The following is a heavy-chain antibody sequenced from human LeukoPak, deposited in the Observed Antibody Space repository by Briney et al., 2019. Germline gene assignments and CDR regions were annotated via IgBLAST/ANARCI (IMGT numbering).Heavy chain of an antibody. CDR2: IRYDGGNT. Sequence: PGGSLRLSCAASGFIFSNYAMQWVRQAPGMGLEWVAFIRYDGGNTYYADSVKGRFTISRDNSKNTMYLQMNSLNAEDTAVYYCAKDRRQVAAAGSSDYWGQGTLVTVSS. D-gene: IGHD6-13*01. CDR1: GFIFSNYA. V-gene: IGHV3-30*02. J-gene: IGHJ4*02. CDR3: AKDRRQVAAAGSSDY.